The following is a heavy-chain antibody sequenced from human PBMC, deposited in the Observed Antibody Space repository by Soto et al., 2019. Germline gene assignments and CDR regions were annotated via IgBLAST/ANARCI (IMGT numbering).Heavy chain of an antibody. J-gene: IGHJ6*02. CDR1: GFTFSHAW. D-gene: IGHD2-2*01. V-gene: IGHV3-15*07. CDR2: IKSKTDGGTT. CDR3: TTDLPRGGDPAAFDYYYSYGIDV. Sequence: EVQLVESGGGLVTPGGSLSLSCAASGFTFSHAWMTWVRQAPGKGLEWVGRIKSKTDGGTTDYAAPVKGRFTISRDASKNTQYQEMYSLKTEETAVYYCTTDLPRGGDPAAFDYYYSYGIDVRGQGTTVTDSS.